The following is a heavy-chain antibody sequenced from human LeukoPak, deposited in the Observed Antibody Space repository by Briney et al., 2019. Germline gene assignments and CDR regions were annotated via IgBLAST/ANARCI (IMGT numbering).Heavy chain of an antibody. CDR1: GYTFSDYY. CDR3: AGGSERCSSTSCPNKPFDY. V-gene: IGHV1-2*02. CDR2: INSNSGGT. Sequence: ASVKVSCKASGYTFSDYYMHWVRQAPGQGLEWMGWINSNSGGTKYEQKFRGRVTMTRDTSISTVYMELSRLRFDDTAVYYCAGGSERCSSTSCPNKPFDYWGQGTLVTVSS. J-gene: IGHJ4*02. D-gene: IGHD2-2*01.